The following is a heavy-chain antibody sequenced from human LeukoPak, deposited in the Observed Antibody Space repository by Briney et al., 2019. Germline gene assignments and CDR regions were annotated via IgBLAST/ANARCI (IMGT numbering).Heavy chain of an antibody. D-gene: IGHD4-17*01. V-gene: IGHV4-34*01. CDR3: ASSSSSDYGTKTDSIVNY. CDR2: INHSGST. J-gene: IGHJ4*02. CDR1: GGSFSGYY. Sequence: SETLSLTCAVYGGSFSGYYWSWIRQPPGKGLEWSGEINHSGSTNYNPSLKSRVTISVDTSKNQFSLKLSSVTAADTAVYYCASSSSSDYGTKTDSIVNYWGQGTLVTVSS.